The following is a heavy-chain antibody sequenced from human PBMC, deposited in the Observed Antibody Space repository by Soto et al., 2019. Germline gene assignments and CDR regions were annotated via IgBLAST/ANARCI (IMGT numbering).Heavy chain of an antibody. V-gene: IGHV3-23*01. CDR2: ISGRGGST. CDR1: GFTFTSYA. Sequence: EVQLLESGGGLVQPGGSLRLSCAASGFTFTSYAMNWVRQAPGKGLEWVSGISGRGGSTYYVDSVKGRFTISRDNSKNTLYLQINSLRAEDTAVYYCAKMYSSSWDNWFDSWGQGTLVTVSS. D-gene: IGHD6-13*01. CDR3: AKMYSSSWDNWFDS. J-gene: IGHJ5*01.